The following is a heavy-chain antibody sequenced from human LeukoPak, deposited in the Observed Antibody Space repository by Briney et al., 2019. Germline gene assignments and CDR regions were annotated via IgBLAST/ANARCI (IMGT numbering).Heavy chain of an antibody. V-gene: IGHV3-23*01. J-gene: IGHJ4*02. CDR2: ISGSGGST. CDR3: AKGPDHGLEEETFIDY. D-gene: IGHD3/OR15-3a*01. Sequence: PGGSLRLSCAASGFTFSSYAMSWVRQAPGKGLEWVSAISGSGGSTYYADSVKGRFTISRDNSKNTLYLQMNSLRAEDTAVYYCAKGPDHGLEEETFIDYWGQGTLVTVSS. CDR1: GFTFSSYA.